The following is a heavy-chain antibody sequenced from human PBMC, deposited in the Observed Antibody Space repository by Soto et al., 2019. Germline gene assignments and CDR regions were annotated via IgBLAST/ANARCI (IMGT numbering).Heavy chain of an antibody. CDR3: ARQTTVTVYYYYYMDV. J-gene: IGHJ6*03. D-gene: IGHD4-17*01. CDR2: IYYSGST. V-gene: IGHV4-39*01. CDR1: GGSISSSSYD. Sequence: SETLSLTCTVSGGSISSSSYDWGWIRQPPGKGLEWIGSIYYSGSTYYNPSLKSRVTISVDTSKNQFSLKLSSVTAADTAVYYCARQTTVTVYYYYYMDVWVKGTTVTVSS.